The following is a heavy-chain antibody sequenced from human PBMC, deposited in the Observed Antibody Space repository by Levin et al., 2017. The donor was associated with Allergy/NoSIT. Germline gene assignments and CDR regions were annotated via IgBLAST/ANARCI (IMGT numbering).Heavy chain of an antibody. Sequence: ASVKVSCKVSGYTLTELSMHWVRQAPGKGLEWMGGFDPEDGETIYAQKFQGRVTMTEDTSTDTAYMELSSLRSEDTAVYYCATAVYCSGGSCYYYYGMDVWGQGTTVTVSS. CDR3: ATAVYCSGGSCYYYYGMDV. CDR1: GYTLTELS. V-gene: IGHV1-24*01. J-gene: IGHJ6*02. CDR2: FDPEDGET. D-gene: IGHD2-15*01.